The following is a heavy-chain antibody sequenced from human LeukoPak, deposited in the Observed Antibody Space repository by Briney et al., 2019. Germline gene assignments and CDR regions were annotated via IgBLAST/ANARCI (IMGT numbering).Heavy chain of an antibody. V-gene: IGHV1-18*01. CDR3: ARHPPPTYYYDSSGYYYFDY. CDR2: ISAYNGNS. D-gene: IGHD3-22*01. CDR1: GYTLTSYG. Sequence: ASVKVSCKASGYTLTSYGISWVRQAPGQGLEWMGWISAYNGNSSYAQKLQGRVTMTTDTSTSTAYMELRSLRSDDTAVYYCARHPPPTYYYDSSGYYYFDYWGQGTLVTVSS. J-gene: IGHJ4*02.